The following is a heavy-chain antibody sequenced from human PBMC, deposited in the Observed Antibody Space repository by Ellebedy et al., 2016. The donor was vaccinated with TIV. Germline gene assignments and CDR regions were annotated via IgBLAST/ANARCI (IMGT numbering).Heavy chain of an antibody. Sequence: GESLKISCAASGFTFSNYWMTWVRKAPGQGLEWVANIKEDGREKYYVDSVKGRFTISRDNAKKALYLQMNSLRAEDTAVYYCARGSGWSSALFDYWGQGTLVTVSS. CDR3: ARGSGWSSALFDY. CDR1: GFTFSNYW. CDR2: IKEDGREK. V-gene: IGHV3-7*01. J-gene: IGHJ4*02. D-gene: IGHD6-19*01.